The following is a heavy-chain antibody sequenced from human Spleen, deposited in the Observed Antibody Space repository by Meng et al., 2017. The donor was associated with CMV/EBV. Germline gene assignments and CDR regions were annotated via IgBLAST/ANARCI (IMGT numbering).Heavy chain of an antibody. CDR3: ASAVAMACFDY. J-gene: IGHJ4*02. Sequence: QVPLVPPRAEWKKPGASGKASCKASGYTFTSYYMDLVRQGPGQGLGWMGWINPNSGCTNYVKEFQGRVTMTRDTSISTAYMELSRLRSDDTAVYYCASAVAMACFDYWGQGPLVTVSS. CDR2: INPNSGCT. D-gene: IGHD5-18*01. V-gene: IGHV1-2*02. CDR1: GYTFTSYY.